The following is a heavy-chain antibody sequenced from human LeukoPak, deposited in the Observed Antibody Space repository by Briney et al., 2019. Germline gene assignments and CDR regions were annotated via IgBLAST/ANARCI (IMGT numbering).Heavy chain of an antibody. CDR1: GGSISSSNW. CDR2: IYHSGST. D-gene: IGHD2-2*02. Sequence: SETLSLTCAVSGGSISSSNWWSWVRQPPGKGLEWIGEIYHSGSTNYNPSLKSRVTLSLDTSKNQFSLKLSSVTAADTAVYYCARESYYHCSSTSCYMDYWGQGTLVTVSS. CDR3: ARESYYHCSSTSCYMDY. J-gene: IGHJ4*02. V-gene: IGHV4-4*02.